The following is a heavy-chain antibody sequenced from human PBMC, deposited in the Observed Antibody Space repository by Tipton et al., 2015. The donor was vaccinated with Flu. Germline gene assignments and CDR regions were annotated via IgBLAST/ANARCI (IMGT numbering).Heavy chain of an antibody. CDR1: GGSFSDYY. CDR3: ARGFRWGQQLVGFDY. J-gene: IGHJ4*02. Sequence: TLSLTCAVYGGSFSDYYWSWIRQPPGKGLEWIGEINHSGSTNYDPSLKSRVTISVDTSKNQFSLKLYSVTAADTALYYCARGFRWGQQLVGFDYWGQGTLVAVSS. V-gene: IGHV4-34*01. D-gene: IGHD6-13*01. CDR2: INHSGST.